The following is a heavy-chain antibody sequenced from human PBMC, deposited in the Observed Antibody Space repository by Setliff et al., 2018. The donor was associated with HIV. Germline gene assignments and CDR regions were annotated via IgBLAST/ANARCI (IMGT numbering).Heavy chain of an antibody. V-gene: IGHV4-39*07. CDR3: ARAAYSGTYLWEPATDL. J-gene: IGHJ2*01. Sequence: NPSETLSLTCTVSGASIGRRSDCWGWIRQPPGKGLEWIGSFYYSWNTYYSPSLKSRITISADTSKNQLSLNLSSVTAADTAVYYCARAAYSGTYLWEPATDLWGRGTLVTVSS. CDR1: GASIGRRSDC. CDR2: FYYSWNT. D-gene: IGHD1-26*01.